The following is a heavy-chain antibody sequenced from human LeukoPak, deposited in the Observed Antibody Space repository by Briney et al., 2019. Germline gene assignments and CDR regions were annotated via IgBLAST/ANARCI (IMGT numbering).Heavy chain of an antibody. CDR2: ISTSSSYI. CDR3: ARDFLDYDFWSGYWDFDY. V-gene: IGHV3-21*01. J-gene: IGHJ4*02. D-gene: IGHD3-3*01. CDR1: GFTFSSYS. Sequence: GGSLRLSCAASGFTFSSYSMNWVRQAPGKGLEWVSSISTSSSYIYYADSVKGRFTISRDNAKKSLYLQMNSLRVEDTAVYYCARDFLDYDFWSGYWDFDYWGQGTLVTVSS.